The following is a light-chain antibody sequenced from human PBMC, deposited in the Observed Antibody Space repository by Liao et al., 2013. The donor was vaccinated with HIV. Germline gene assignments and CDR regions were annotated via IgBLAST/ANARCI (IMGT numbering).Light chain of an antibody. Sequence: SYELTQPPSVSVSPGQTARITCSGDKLGDKYACWYQQKPGQSPVVVIYQDTKRPSGIPERFSGSNSGNTATLTISGTQAMDEADYYCQVWDSSSDHWVFGGGTKLTVL. V-gene: IGLV3-1*01. CDR2: QDT. J-gene: IGLJ3*02. CDR3: QVWDSSSDHWV. CDR1: KLGDKY.